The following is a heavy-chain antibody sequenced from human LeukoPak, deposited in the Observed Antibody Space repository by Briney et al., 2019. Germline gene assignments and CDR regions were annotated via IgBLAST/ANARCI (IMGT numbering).Heavy chain of an antibody. CDR2: INGDGSST. D-gene: IGHD5-24*01. J-gene: IGHJ4*02. Sequence: GGSLRLSCAASGFTFTSSWMHRVRQAPGKGLVWVPRINGDGSSTSYADSVKGRFTISRDNAKNTVYLQMNSLRAEDTAVYYCAKMDVGWGQGTLVTVSS. V-gene: IGHV3-74*01. CDR3: AKMDVG. CDR1: GFTFTSSW.